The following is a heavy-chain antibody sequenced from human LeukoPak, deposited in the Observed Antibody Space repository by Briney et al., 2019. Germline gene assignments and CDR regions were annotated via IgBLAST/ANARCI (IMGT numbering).Heavy chain of an antibody. D-gene: IGHD1-1*01. J-gene: IGHJ4*02. CDR3: ATDRGTRMAVLGY. CDR1: GFTFSSYG. Sequence: GGSLRLSCAASGFTFSSYGMHWVRQAPGKGLEWVAAISYDGSNKYYADSVKGRFTISRDNSKNTLYLQMNSLRAEDTAVYYCATDRGTRMAVLGYWGQGTLVTVSS. CDR2: ISYDGSNK. V-gene: IGHV3-30*03.